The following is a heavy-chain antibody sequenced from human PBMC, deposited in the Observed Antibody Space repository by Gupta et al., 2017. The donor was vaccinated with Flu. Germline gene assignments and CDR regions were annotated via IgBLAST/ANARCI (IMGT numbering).Heavy chain of an antibody. CDR3: AKDRMAWNAVFDAFDI. V-gene: IGHV3-23*01. J-gene: IGHJ3*02. CDR1: YA. Sequence: YAMSWVRQAPGKGLEWVSAIGGGGGDTYYADSVKGRFTISRDNSKNTLDLQMNSLRAEDTAVYYCAKDRMAWNAVFDAFDIWGQGTMVTVSS. CDR2: IGGGGGDT. D-gene: IGHD1-1*01.